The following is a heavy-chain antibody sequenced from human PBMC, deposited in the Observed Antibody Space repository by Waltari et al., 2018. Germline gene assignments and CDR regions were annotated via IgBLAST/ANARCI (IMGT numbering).Heavy chain of an antibody. V-gene: IGHV3-74*01. D-gene: IGHD6-13*01. CDR3: ARDPLAAAGPHFDY. Sequence: EVQLVESGGGLVQPGGSLRLSCAASGFTFSSYWMHWVRQAPGKGLVWVSRINSDGSSTSYAESGKGRFTISRDNAKNTLYLQMNSLRAEDTAVYYCARDPLAAAGPHFDYWGQGTLVTVSS. CDR2: INSDGSST. CDR1: GFTFSSYW. J-gene: IGHJ4*02.